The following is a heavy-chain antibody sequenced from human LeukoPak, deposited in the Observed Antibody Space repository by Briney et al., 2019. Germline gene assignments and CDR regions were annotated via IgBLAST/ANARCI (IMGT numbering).Heavy chain of an antibody. Sequence: PSETLSLTCTVSSGSISTSNYYWGWVRQPPGKALEWIGNIFYSGSTYYNPSLKSRVTISVDTSKNQFSLKLSSVTAADTAVYYCAKVWYDSSGALAFDIWGQGTMVTVSS. D-gene: IGHD3-22*01. J-gene: IGHJ3*02. CDR2: IFYSGST. V-gene: IGHV4-39*07. CDR3: AKVWYDSSGALAFDI. CDR1: SGSISTSNYY.